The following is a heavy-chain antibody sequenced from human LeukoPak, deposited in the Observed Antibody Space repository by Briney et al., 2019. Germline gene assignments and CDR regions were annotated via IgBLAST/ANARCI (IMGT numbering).Heavy chain of an antibody. CDR3: ARRRRSYYDFWSGYSNWFDP. CDR2: INHSGST. CDR1: GGSFSGYY. V-gene: IGHV4-34*01. J-gene: IGHJ5*02. Sequence: SETLSLTCAVYGGSFSGYYWSWIRQPPGKGLEWIGEINHSGSTNYNPSLKSRVTISVDTSKNQFSLKLSSVTAADTAVYYCARRRRSYYDFWSGYSNWFDPWGQGTLVTVSS. D-gene: IGHD3-3*01.